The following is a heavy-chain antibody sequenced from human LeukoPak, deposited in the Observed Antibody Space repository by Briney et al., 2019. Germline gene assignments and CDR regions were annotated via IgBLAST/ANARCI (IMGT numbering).Heavy chain of an antibody. V-gene: IGHV3-7*01. J-gene: IGHJ4*02. CDR3: AVTTRSRAFDY. Sequence: GGSLRLSCAASGFTFSSYWMSWVRQAPGKGLEWVANIKQDGSEKYYVDSVKGRFTISRDNARNSLFLQMNNLRVEDTAVYYCAVTTRSRAFDYWGQGTLVTVSS. CDR1: GFTFSSYW. CDR2: IKQDGSEK. D-gene: IGHD4-17*01.